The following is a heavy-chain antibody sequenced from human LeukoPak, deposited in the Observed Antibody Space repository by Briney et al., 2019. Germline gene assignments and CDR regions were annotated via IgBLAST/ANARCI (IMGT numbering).Heavy chain of an antibody. V-gene: IGHV3-30-3*01. CDR2: ISYDGSNK. CDR1: GFTFSSYA. Sequence: PGGSLRLSCAASGFTFSSYAMHWVRQAPGKGLEWVAVISYDGSNKYYADSVKGRFTISRDNSKNTLYLQMNSLRAEDTAAYYCAREKYVLSDYWGQGTLVTVSS. D-gene: IGHD3-16*01. J-gene: IGHJ4*02. CDR3: AREKYVLSDY.